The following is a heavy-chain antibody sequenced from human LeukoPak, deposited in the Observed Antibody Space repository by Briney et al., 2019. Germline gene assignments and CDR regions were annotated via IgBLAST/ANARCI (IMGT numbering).Heavy chain of an antibody. V-gene: IGHV3-74*01. J-gene: IGHJ4*02. Sequence: GGSLRLSCAASGFTLSNSWMHWVRQAPGKGLVWVSRIDPDGNTDYADSVKGRFTISRDNAKNTLYLQMNSLRAEDTAVYRCARDVRGPHDFWGQGTLVSVSS. CDR2: IDPDGNT. D-gene: IGHD2/OR15-2a*01. CDR3: ARDVRGPHDF. CDR1: GFTLSNSW.